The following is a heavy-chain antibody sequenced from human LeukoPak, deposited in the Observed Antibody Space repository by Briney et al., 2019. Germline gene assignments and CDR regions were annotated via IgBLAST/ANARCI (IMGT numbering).Heavy chain of an antibody. V-gene: IGHV3-11*04. D-gene: IGHD1-7*01. CDR1: GFTFSDYY. Sequence: GGSLRLSCAASGFTFSDYYMSWIRQAPGKGLEWVSYISSSGSTIYYADSVKGRFTISRDNAKNSLYLQMNCLRAEDTAVYYCARWGDHGTRDAFDIWGQGTMVTVSS. J-gene: IGHJ3*02. CDR3: ARWGDHGTRDAFDI. CDR2: ISSSGSTI.